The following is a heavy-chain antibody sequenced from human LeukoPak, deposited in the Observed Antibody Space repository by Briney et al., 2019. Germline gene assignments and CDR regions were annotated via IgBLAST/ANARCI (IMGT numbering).Heavy chain of an antibody. CDR3: ARGVPLGKYMDV. CDR2: IYYSGST. CDR1: GGSISSYY. D-gene: IGHD3-10*01. J-gene: IGHJ6*03. Sequence: SETLSLTCTVSGGSISSYYWSWIRQPPGKGLEWIGYIYYSGSTNYNPSLKSRVTISVDTSKNQFSLKLSSVTAADTAVYYCARGVPLGKYMDVWGKGTTVTVSS. V-gene: IGHV4-59*01.